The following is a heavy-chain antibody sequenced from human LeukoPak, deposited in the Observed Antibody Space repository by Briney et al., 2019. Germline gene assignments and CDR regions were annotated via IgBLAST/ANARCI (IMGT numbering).Heavy chain of an antibody. CDR3: ARRNTGVVAGLDC. CDR1: GYTFTSYD. CDR2: MNPISGNT. D-gene: IGHD5-18*01. V-gene: IGHV1-8*01. J-gene: IGHJ4*02. Sequence: WASVKVSCKASGYTFTSYDINWVRQATGQGLEWMGWMNPISGNTGYAQKFQGRVTMTRNTSISTAYMELSSLRSEDTAVYYCARRNTGVVAGLDCWGQGTLVTVSS.